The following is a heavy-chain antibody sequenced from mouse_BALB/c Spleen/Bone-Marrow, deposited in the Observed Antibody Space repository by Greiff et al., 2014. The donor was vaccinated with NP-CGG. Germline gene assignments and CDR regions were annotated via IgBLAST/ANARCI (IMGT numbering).Heavy chain of an antibody. CDR2: IDPYSGGT. J-gene: IGHJ2*01. CDR3: SRGVLAYFDY. Sequence: QLKESGPELVKPGASVKVSCKASGYAFTNYNMNWVKQSHGKSLEWIGYIDPYSGGTNYNQKFRGKATLTVDKSSSTAYMHLNSLTSEDSAVYYCSRGVLAYFDYWGQGTTLTVSS. V-gene: IGHV1S135*01. CDR1: GYAFTNYN. D-gene: IGHD2-14*01.